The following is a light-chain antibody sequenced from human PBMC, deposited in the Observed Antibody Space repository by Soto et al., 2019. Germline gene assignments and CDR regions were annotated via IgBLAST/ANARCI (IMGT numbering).Light chain of an antibody. J-gene: IGKJ4*01. V-gene: IGKV3-15*01. CDR2: GAS. CDR3: QQYNNWPLT. Sequence: EIVMTQSPATLSVSPGERATLSCRASQSVSSNLAWYQQKPGQAPRLLIDGASTRATGISARFSGSRSGTEFTLTISSLQSEDFAVYYCQQYNNWPLTFGGGTKVEIK. CDR1: QSVSSN.